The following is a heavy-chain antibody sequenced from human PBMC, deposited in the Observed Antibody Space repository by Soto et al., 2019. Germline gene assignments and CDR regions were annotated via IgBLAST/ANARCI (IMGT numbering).Heavy chain of an antibody. J-gene: IGHJ4*02. CDR2: ISSNGGST. D-gene: IGHD6-13*01. CDR1: GFTFSSYA. CDR3: VKETGYSTVY. Sequence: GESLKISCSASGFTFSSYAMHWVRQAPGKGLEYVSAISSNGGSTYYADSVKGRFTISRDNSKNTLYLQMSSLRAEDTAVYYCVKETGYSTVYWGQGTLVTVSS. V-gene: IGHV3-64D*08.